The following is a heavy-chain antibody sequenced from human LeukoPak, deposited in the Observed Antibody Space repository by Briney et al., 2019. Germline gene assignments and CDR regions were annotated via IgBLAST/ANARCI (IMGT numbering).Heavy chain of an antibody. V-gene: IGHV4-59*01. CDR2: MYYSGSS. CDR1: GGSFSSYY. CDR3: AREGVAAAGAFDN. J-gene: IGHJ4*02. Sequence: PSETLSLTCAVYGGSFSSYYWSWIRQPPGKGLEWIAHMYYSGSSKYNPYLKSRATISRDTSKNQFSLKLTSVTVADTAVYFCAREGVAAAGAFDNWGQGTLVTVSS. D-gene: IGHD6-13*01.